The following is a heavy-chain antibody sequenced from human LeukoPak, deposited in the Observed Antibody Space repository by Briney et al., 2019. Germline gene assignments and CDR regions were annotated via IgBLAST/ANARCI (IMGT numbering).Heavy chain of an antibody. CDR2: INDNGADT. V-gene: IGHV3-23*01. CDR3: ASSPPTGTTWYFDL. D-gene: IGHD1-7*01. J-gene: IGHJ2*01. CDR1: GFTFSSYA. Sequence: GGSLRLSCAASGFTFSSYAMSWVRQAPGKGLKWVSTINDNGADTYYADSVKGRFTISRDNSYNTVSLQMNSLRDEDTGVYYCASSPPTGTTWYFDLWGRGTLVTVSS.